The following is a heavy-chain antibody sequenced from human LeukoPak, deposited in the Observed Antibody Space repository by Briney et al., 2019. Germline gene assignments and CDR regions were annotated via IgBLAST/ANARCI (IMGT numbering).Heavy chain of an antibody. CDR3: ARDFGLVATSFDY. J-gene: IGHJ4*02. CDR1: GYTFTSYY. V-gene: IGHV1-2*02. Sequence: GASVKVSCKASGYTFTSYYMHWVRQAPGQGLEWMGWINPNSGGTNYAQKFQGRVTMTRDTSISTAYMELSRLRSDDTAVYYCARDFGLVATSFDYWGQGTLVTVSS. D-gene: IGHD5-12*01. CDR2: INPNSGGT.